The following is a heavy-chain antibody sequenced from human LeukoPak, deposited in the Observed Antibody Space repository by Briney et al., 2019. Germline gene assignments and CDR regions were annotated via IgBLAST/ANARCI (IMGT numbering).Heavy chain of an antibody. D-gene: IGHD3-16*01. CDR3: ARGSRSY. CDR1: GFTFRGYG. V-gene: IGHV3-30*05. CDR2: ITYDGSGT. J-gene: IGHJ4*02. Sequence: PGGSLRLSCVASGFTFRGYGVPWVRQAPGKGLEWVAVITYDGSGTYYADSVKGRFTISKDNSDNTLYLQMNSLRTEDTALYFCARGSRSYWGQGTLVAVSS.